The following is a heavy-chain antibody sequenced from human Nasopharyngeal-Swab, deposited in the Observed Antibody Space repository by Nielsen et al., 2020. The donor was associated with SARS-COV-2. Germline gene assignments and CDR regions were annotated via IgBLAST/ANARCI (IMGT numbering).Heavy chain of an antibody. CDR2: IYYSGST. CDR1: GGSISSYY. V-gene: IGHV4-59*01. J-gene: IGHJ4*02. Sequence: SETLSLTCTVSGGSISSYYWSWIRQPPGKGLEWIGYIYYSGSTNYNPSLKSRVTISVDTSKNQFSLKLSSVTAADTAVYYCARDERSYLDYWGQGTLVTVSS. CDR3: ARDERSYLDY.